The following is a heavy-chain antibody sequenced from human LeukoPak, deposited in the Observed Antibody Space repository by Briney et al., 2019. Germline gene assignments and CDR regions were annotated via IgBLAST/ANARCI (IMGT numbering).Heavy chain of an antibody. CDR1: GFTFSNAW. J-gene: IGHJ4*02. CDR3: TKAISTFDY. Sequence: GGSLRLSCAASGFTFSNAWMSWVRQAPGKGLEWVGRIKSNSDGGTTDYAAPVKGRFTISRDDSKNTLYLQMNSLKTEDTAVYYCTKAISTFDYWGRGNLVTVSS. V-gene: IGHV3-15*01. CDR2: IKSNSDGGTT.